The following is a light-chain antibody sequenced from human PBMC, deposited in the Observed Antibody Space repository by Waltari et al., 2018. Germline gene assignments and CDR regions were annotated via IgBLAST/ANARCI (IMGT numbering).Light chain of an antibody. CDR3: QSYDNNIVL. CDR1: SGDIVGDY. CDR2: EDD. J-gene: IGLJ2*01. V-gene: IGLV6-57*03. Sequence: NFMLTQPHSVSESPGKTVTISYTRNSGDIVGDYVQWYQQRPGSAPTTVIYEDDQRPSGVPDRFSGSIDTSNSASLTISRLRTEDEADYYCQSYDNNIVLFGGGTKLTVL.